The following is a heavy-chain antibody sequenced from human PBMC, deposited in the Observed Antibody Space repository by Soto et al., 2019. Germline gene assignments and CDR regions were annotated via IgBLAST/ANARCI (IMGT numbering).Heavy chain of an antibody. Sequence: QVQLVQSGAEVKKPGSSVKVSCKASGGTFSSYAISWVRQAPGQGLEWMGGIIPIFGTANYAQKFQGRVTITADESMSTAYMELSSQRSEDTAVYYCARDRSGYGIDYWGQGTLVTVSS. J-gene: IGHJ4*02. V-gene: IGHV1-69*01. D-gene: IGHD4-17*01. CDR3: ARDRSGYGIDY. CDR1: GGTFSSYA. CDR2: IIPIFGTA.